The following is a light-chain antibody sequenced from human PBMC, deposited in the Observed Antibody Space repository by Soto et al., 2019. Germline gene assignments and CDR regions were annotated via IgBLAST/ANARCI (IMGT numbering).Light chain of an antibody. J-gene: IGLJ2*01. Sequence: QSALTQPSSASGSPGESVTMSCTGTSRDVGAYVYVSWFQQHPGKAPKLLIYEVTKWPSGVPDRFSGSRSGNTASLTVSGLQVEDEADYYCSAYAGSNKLVFGGGTKLTVL. CDR1: SRDVGAYVY. CDR3: SAYAGSNKLV. CDR2: EVT. V-gene: IGLV2-8*01.